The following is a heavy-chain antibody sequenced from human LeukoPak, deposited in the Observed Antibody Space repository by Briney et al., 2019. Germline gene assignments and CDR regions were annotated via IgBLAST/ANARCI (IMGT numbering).Heavy chain of an antibody. CDR1: GYSISSGYY. D-gene: IGHD3-22*01. CDR2: IYTSGST. J-gene: IGHJ4*02. Sequence: SETLSLTCTVSGYSISSGYYWGWIRQPPGKGLEWIGRIYTSGSTNYNPSLKSRVTMSVDTSKNQFSLKLSSVTAADTAVYYCARGEYYYDSSGYFTPAYFDYWGQGTLVTVSS. V-gene: IGHV4-38-2*02. CDR3: ARGEYYYDSSGYFTPAYFDY.